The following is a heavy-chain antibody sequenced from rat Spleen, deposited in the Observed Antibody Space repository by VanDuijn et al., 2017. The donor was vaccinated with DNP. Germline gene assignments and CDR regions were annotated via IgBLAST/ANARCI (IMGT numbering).Heavy chain of an antibody. V-gene: IGHV5S13*01. CDR3: AVYFYSGDNWFGY. Sequence: EVQLVESGGGLVQPGRSLKLSCAASGFTFSNYDMAWVRQAPTKGLEWVAYIRFDGAITFYGDSVKGRFTISKNSAKNTLSLQMNSLRSEDTATYYCAVYFYSGDNWFGYWGQGTLVTVSS. CDR2: IRFDGAIT. CDR1: GFTFSNYD. D-gene: IGHD1-1*01. J-gene: IGHJ3*01.